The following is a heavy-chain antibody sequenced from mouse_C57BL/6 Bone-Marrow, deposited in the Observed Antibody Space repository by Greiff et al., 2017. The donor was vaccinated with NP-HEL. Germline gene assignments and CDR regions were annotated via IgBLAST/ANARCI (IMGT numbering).Heavy chain of an antibody. CDR1: GYTFTSYW. D-gene: IGHD1-1*01. CDR3: ARSVGAY. Sequence: QVHVKQSGAELVKPGASVKMSCKASGYTFTSYWITWVKQRPGQGLEWIGDIYPGSGSTNYNEKFKSKATLTVDTSSSTAYMQLSSLTSEDSAVYYCARSVGAYWGQGTLVTVSA. V-gene: IGHV1-55*01. J-gene: IGHJ3*01. CDR2: IYPGSGST.